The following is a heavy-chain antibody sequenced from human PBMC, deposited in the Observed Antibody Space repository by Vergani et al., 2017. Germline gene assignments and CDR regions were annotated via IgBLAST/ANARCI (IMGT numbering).Heavy chain of an antibody. CDR1: GGSFTSYH. CDR3: ARVNTETNGHLYYYYYMDV. V-gene: IGHV4-34*01. CDR2: IDHTGRP. J-gene: IGHJ6*03. D-gene: IGHD4-11*01. Sequence: QVQLQQWGGGLLKPSETLSLTCVVNGGSFTSYHWTWIRQSPGAGLEWVGDIDHTGRPDYNPSLKSRLTMSVDKSRNQFSLTLNSVTATDTAIYFCARVNTETNGHLYYYYYMDVWGQGTEVTVS.